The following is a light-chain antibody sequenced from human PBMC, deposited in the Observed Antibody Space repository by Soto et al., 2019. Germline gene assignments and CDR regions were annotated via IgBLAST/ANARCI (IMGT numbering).Light chain of an antibody. CDR2: DVS. J-gene: IGKJ1*01. CDR1: QSISGW. CDR3: QQYNSYPWT. V-gene: IGKV1-5*01. Sequence: DMKMTQSPSTLSASVRNRVTMTFLASQSISGWLAWYQQKPGKAPKLLIYDVSSLESGVRSRFSGSGSGTEFTLAISSLQPDDFATYYCQQYNSYPWTFGQGTKVNIK.